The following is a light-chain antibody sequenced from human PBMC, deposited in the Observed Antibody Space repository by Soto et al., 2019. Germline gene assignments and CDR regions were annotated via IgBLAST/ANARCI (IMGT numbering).Light chain of an antibody. CDR2: RAS. J-gene: IGKJ1*01. CDR3: QQYNVYPLT. V-gene: IGKV1-5*03. CDR1: QSIGSW. Sequence: DIQMTQSPSTLSASVGDRVTITCRASQSIGSWLAWYQQKPGKAPKLLIYRASSLESEVPSRFSGSESGTEFTLIINSLQPDDFATYYCQQYNVYPLTFGQGTKVEIK.